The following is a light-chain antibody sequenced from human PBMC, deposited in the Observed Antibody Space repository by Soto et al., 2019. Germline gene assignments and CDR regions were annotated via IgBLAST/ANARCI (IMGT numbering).Light chain of an antibody. CDR2: AAS. CDR3: QNYANIKYS. J-gene: IGKJ2*03. CDR1: QDISQY. V-gene: IGKV1-33*01. Sequence: DTQMTQSPSSLSASVGDRVTITCQASQDISQYLNWYQHKPGKAPKLLIYAASNLETGVPSRFSGSGSATDFTFTISSLQTEDIETYYCQNYANIKYSFGQGTKVDIK.